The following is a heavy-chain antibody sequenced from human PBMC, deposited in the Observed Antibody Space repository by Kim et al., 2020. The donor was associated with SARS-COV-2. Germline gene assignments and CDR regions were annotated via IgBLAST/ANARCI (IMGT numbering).Heavy chain of an antibody. CDR3: AREGMWSTATTRGWFDP. Sequence: SETLSLTCTVSGGSISSYYWSWIRQPAGKGLEWIGRMSSSGNTNYNPSLKSRVTLSVDTSKNQFSLKVKSVTAADTAVYYCAREGMWSTATTRGWFDPWGQGTLVTVSS. J-gene: IGHJ5*02. D-gene: IGHD4-4*01. V-gene: IGHV4-4*07. CDR2: MSSSGNT. CDR1: GGSISSYY.